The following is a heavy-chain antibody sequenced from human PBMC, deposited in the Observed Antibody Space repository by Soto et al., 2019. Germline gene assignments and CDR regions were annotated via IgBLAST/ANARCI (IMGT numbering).Heavy chain of an antibody. D-gene: IGHD3-3*01. V-gene: IGHV3-21*01. Sequence: PGGSLRLSCAASGFTFSSYSMNWVRQAPGKGLEWVSSISSSSSYIYYADSVKGRFTISRDNAKNSLYLQMNSLRAEDTAVYYCARDSDFWSGYYPYYYYGMDVWGQGTTVTSP. CDR3: ARDSDFWSGYYPYYYYGMDV. CDR2: ISSSSSYI. J-gene: IGHJ6*02. CDR1: GFTFSSYS.